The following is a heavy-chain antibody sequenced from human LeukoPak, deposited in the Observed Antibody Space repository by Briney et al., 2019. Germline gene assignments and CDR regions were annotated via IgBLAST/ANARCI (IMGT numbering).Heavy chain of an antibody. CDR1: GFTFSDYY. D-gene: IGHD3-10*01. V-gene: IGHV3-11*01. CDR2: ISSSGSTI. CDR3: ARMPRTGSYQYYFDY. J-gene: IGHJ4*02. Sequence: PGGSLRLSCAASGFTFSDYYMSWIRQAPGKGLEWVSYISSSGSTIYYADSVKGRFTISRDNAKNSLYLQMNSLRAEDTAVYYCARMPRTGSYQYYFDYWGQGTLVTASS.